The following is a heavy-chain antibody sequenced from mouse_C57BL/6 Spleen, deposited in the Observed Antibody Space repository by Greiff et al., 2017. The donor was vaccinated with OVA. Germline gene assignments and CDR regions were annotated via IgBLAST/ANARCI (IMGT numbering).Heavy chain of an antibody. CDR1: GYTFTSYG. V-gene: IGHV1-81*01. CDR2: IYPRSGNT. D-gene: IGHD2-3*01. J-gene: IGHJ3*01. CDR3: ARSMDGYWFAY. Sequence: VQLQQSGAELARPGASVKLSCKASGYTFTSYGISWVKQRTGQGLEWIGEIYPRSGNTYYNEKFKGKATLTADKSSSTAYMELRSLTSEDSAVYFCARSMDGYWFAYWGQGTLVTVSA.